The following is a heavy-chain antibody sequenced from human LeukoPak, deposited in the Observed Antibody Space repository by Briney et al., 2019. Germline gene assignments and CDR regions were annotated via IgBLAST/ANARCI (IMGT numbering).Heavy chain of an antibody. V-gene: IGHV4-38-2*02. CDR2: IYTSGST. CDR1: GYSISSGYY. Sequence: SETLSLTCTVSGYSISSGYYWGWIRQPPGKGLEWIGRIYTSGSTNYNPSLKSRVTISVDTSKNQFSLKLSSVTAADTAVYYCARVSNWFDPWGQGTLVTVSS. J-gene: IGHJ5*02. CDR3: ARVSNWFDP.